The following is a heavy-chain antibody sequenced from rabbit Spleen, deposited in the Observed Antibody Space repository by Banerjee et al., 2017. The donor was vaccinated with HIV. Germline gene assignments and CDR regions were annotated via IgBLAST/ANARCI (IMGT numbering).Heavy chain of an antibody. D-gene: IGHD1-1*01. CDR1: GVSFSGDSY. J-gene: IGHJ6*01. V-gene: IGHV1S40*01. CDR3: ARDTSSSFSSYGMDL. Sequence: QSLEESGGDLVKPGASLTLTCIASGVSFSGDSYMCWVRQAPGKGLEWIACIDTGSSGFTYFASWAKGRFTISKTSSTTVTLQMTSLTAADTATYFCARDTSSSFSSYGMDLWGPRTLVTVS. CDR2: IDTGSSGFT.